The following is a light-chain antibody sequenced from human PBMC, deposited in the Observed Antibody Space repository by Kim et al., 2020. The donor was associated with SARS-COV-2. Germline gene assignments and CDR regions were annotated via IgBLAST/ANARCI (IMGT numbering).Light chain of an antibody. Sequence: DIQLTQSPSSVSAAVGDRVTISCRASEGIRSWLAWYQQKPGKAPKLLINTASSLQSGVPSRFSGSGSGTDFSLIISSLQPEDFATYFCQQAAIFPLTFGGGTKVDIK. CDR1: EGIRSW. V-gene: IGKV1-12*01. CDR2: TAS. J-gene: IGKJ4*01. CDR3: QQAAIFPLT.